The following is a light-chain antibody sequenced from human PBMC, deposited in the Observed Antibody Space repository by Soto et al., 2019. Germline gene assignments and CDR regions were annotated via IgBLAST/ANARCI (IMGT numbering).Light chain of an antibody. CDR1: RSNIGSNA. V-gene: IGLV1-44*01. CDR3: AAWDDSLNGWV. Sequence: QLVLTQPPSASGTPGQTVTISCSGSRSNIGSNAVNWYQQIPGTAPKLLIYNNNQRPSGVPDRFSGSKSGTSASLAISGLQSEDEADYYCAAWDDSLNGWVFGGGTKVTVL. J-gene: IGLJ3*02. CDR2: NNN.